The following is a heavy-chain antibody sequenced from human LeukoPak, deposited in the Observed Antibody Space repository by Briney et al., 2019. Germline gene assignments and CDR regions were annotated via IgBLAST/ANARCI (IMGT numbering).Heavy chain of an antibody. D-gene: IGHD3-22*01. V-gene: IGHV1-24*01. CDR1: GYTLTELS. CDR3: ARDNSRSDSGTSYWWFDP. CDR2: FDPEDGET. Sequence: ASVKVSCKVSGYTLTELSMHWVRQAPGKGLEWMGGFDPEDGETIYAQKFQGRVTMTEDTSTDTVYMELSSLRSEDTAVYYCARDNSRSDSGTSYWWFDPWGQGTLVTVSS. J-gene: IGHJ5*02.